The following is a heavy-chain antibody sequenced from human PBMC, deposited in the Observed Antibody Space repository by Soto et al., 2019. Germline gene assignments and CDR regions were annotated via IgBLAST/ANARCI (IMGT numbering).Heavy chain of an antibody. J-gene: IGHJ4*02. V-gene: IGHV3-53*01. CDR1: VFTVSSNY. CDR2: IYTGGST. CDR3: ASANY. Sequence: GGSLRLSCAASVFTVSSNYMSWVRQAPGKGPEWLSVIYTGGSTVYADSVKGRFTISRDNSKNTVYLQMNSLRAEDTAMYYCASANYWGQGTLVTVSS.